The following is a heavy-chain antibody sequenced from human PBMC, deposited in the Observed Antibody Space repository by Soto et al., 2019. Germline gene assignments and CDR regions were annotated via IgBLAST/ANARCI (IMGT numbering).Heavy chain of an antibody. V-gene: IGHV3-53*01. CDR2: IYSGGST. CDR1: GFTVSSNY. J-gene: IGHJ4*02. Sequence: EVQLVESGGGLIQPGGSLRLSCAASGFTVSSNYMSWVCQAPGKGLEWVSVIYSGGSTYYADCVKGRFTISRDNSNNTLYLQMKSMKAEDTAVYYCARSGYSYGPLDYWGQGTLVTVSS. CDR3: ARSGYSYGPLDY. D-gene: IGHD5-18*01.